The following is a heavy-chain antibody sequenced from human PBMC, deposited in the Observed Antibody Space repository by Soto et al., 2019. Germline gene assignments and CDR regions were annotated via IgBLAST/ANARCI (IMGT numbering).Heavy chain of an antibody. CDR1: GGSISSYY. CDR2: IYYSGST. D-gene: IGHD3-10*01. J-gene: IGHJ6*03. V-gene: IGHV4-59*01. Sequence: SETLSLTCTVSGGSISSYYWSWIRQPPGKGLEWIGYIYYSGSTNYNPSLKSRVTISVDTSKNQFSLKLSSVTAADTAVYYCARAGNYGSGRYYNFLDYYYYYMAVWGKGTTVTVSS. CDR3: ARAGNYGSGRYYNFLDYYYYYMAV.